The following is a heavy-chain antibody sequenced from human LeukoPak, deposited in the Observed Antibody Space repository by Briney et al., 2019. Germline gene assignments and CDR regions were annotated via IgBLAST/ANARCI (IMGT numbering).Heavy chain of an antibody. CDR1: GFTFSTYW. V-gene: IGHV3-7*01. CDR3: ARGDLDF. CDR2: IREDGSEK. Sequence: GGSLRLSCAASGFTFSTYWMTWVRQAPGKGLEWVATIREDGSEKFYMDSVKGRFTISRDNAKNSVFLQMNSLRVEDTDVYYCARGDLDFWGQGTLVTVSS. J-gene: IGHJ4*02.